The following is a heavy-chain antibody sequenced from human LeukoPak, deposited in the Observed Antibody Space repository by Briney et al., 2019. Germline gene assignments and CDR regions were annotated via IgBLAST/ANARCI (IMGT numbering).Heavy chain of an antibody. Sequence: GGSLRLSCGASGFTFSDYSMNWVRQAPGKGLAWVASITSAGGYTYYADFVKGRFTISRDNAQNSLFLQMNSLRAEDTAVYFCATSGGFVLPNAITGNWYMDVWGRGTSVTIS. CDR3: ATSGGFVLPNAITGNWYMDV. D-gene: IGHD2-2*01. CDR2: ITSAGGYT. V-gene: IGHV3-21*01. J-gene: IGHJ6*03. CDR1: GFTFSDYS.